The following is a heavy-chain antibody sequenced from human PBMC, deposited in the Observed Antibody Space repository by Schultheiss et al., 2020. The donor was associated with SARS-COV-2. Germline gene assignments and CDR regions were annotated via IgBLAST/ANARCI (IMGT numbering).Heavy chain of an antibody. V-gene: IGHV1-69*13. D-gene: IGHD3-22*01. J-gene: IGHJ1*01. CDR2: IIPIFGTA. Sequence: SVKVSCKASGGTFSSYAISWVRQAPGQGLEWMGGIIPIFGTANYAQKFQGRVTITADESTSTAYMELSSLRSEDTAVYYCALGGGYYFLYQEPYFQHWGQGTLVTVSS. CDR1: GGTFSSYA. CDR3: ALGGGYYFLYQEPYFQH.